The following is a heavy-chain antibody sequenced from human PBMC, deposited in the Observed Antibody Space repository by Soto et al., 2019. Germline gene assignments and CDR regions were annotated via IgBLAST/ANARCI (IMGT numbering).Heavy chain of an antibody. CDR2: IFYSGST. D-gene: IGHD3-22*01. J-gene: IGHJ4*02. V-gene: IGHV4-31*02. CDR3: ARDRYNYDRDGYCYFFDF. Sequence: PSETLSLTCTVSGGSLSSGDYYWNWVRQRPGKGLEWIGNIFYSGSTYYNPSLMSRLTIAVDTSKNQFSLSLISVTAADTAVYFCARDRYNYDRDGYCYFFDFWGQGTLVTVSS. CDR1: GGSLSSGDYY.